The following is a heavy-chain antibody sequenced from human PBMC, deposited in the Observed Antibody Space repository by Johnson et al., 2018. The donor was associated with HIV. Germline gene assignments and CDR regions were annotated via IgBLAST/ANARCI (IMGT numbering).Heavy chain of an antibody. CDR2: ISYDGSNK. D-gene: IGHD1-26*01. CDR1: GFTFSSYA. V-gene: IGHV3-30*04. CDR3: ARGGKWGIVGARGAFDI. Sequence: QVQLVESGGGVVQPGRSLRLSCAASGFTFSSYAIHWVRQAPGKGLEWVAVISYDGSNKYYADSVKGRFTISRANSKNPLYLQMNSLRAEDTAVYYCARGGKWGIVGARGAFDIWGQGTMVTVSS. J-gene: IGHJ3*02.